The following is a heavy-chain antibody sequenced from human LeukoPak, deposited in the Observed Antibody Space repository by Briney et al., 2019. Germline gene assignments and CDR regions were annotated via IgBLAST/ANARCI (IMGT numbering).Heavy chain of an antibody. Sequence: SETLSLTCTVSGYSISSGYYWGWIRQPPGKGLEWIGSIYHSGSTYYNPSLKSRVTISVDTSKNQFSLKLSSVTAADTAVYYCARVRGYCSNGSCGMDVWGQGTTVTVSS. J-gene: IGHJ6*02. CDR2: IYHSGST. D-gene: IGHD2-15*01. CDR1: GYSISSGYY. V-gene: IGHV4-38-2*02. CDR3: ARVRGYCSNGSCGMDV.